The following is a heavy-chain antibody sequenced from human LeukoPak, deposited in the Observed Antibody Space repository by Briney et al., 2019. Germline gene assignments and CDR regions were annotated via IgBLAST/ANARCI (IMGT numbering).Heavy chain of an antibody. CDR1: GFTFSTYA. J-gene: IGHJ4*02. CDR2: ISGSGGST. V-gene: IGHV3-23*01. Sequence: PGGSLRLSCAASGFTFSTYALSWVRQAPGKGLEWVSSISGSGGSTDYADSVKGRFTIPKDSSKTILYLQMNSLRAEDAAVYFCAKGSAAGRPYYFDYWGQGTLVTVSS. D-gene: IGHD6-25*01. CDR3: AKGSAAGRPYYFDY.